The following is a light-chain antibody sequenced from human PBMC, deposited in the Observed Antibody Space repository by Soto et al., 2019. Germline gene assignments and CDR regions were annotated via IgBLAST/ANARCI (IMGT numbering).Light chain of an antibody. CDR1: ESVSRN. Sequence: EVVMTQSPATLSVSPGERATLSCRASESVSRNLAWYQQKPGHHTRLLIYDASTRATGIPDRFSGGGSGTEFTLTISTLQSEDFVVYYCQQYNSWPPLTFGQGTRLEI. CDR3: QQYNSWPPLT. CDR2: DAS. V-gene: IGKV3-15*01. J-gene: IGKJ5*01.